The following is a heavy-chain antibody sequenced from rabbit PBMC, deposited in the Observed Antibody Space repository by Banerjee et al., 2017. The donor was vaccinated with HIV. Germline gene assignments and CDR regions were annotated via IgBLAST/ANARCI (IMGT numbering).Heavy chain of an antibody. CDR1: GFSFSSSYY. V-gene: IGHV1S40*01. CDR3: ARSIATAVANCGAATFNS. J-gene: IGHJ4*01. Sequence: QSLEESGGDLVKPGASLTLTCTASGFSFSSSYYMCWVRQAPGKGLEWIGCIYTGDGSTYYASWAKGRFTISKTSSTTVTLQMTSLTAADTATYFCARSIATAVANCGAATFNSWGQGTLVTVS. D-gene: IGHD6-1*01. CDR2: IYTGDGST.